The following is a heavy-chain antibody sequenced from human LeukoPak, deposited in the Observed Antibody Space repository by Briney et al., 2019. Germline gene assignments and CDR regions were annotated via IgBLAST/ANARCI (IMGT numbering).Heavy chain of an antibody. CDR3: ARDLAPIVVVVAATGWWFDP. Sequence: GGSLRLSCAASGFTFSSYSMSWVRQAPGKGLEWVSSISSSSSYIYYADSVKGRFTISRDNAKNSLYLQMNSLRAEDTAVYYCARDLAPIVVVVAATGWWFDPWGQGTLSPSPQ. CDR1: GFTFSSYS. CDR2: ISSSSSYI. V-gene: IGHV3-21*01. D-gene: IGHD2-15*01. J-gene: IGHJ5*02.